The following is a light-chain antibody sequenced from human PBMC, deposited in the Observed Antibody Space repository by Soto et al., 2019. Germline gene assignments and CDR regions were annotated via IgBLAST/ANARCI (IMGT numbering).Light chain of an antibody. CDR2: DVS. V-gene: IGLV2-14*03. Sequence: QSVLTQPTSVSGSPGQSITISCTGTSSDVGDYNYVSWYQHHPGKAPKHMICDVSDRPSGVSNRFSGSNSGNTASLTISVLQAEDEADYYCSSYTSSSTPWVFGTGTKVTVL. J-gene: IGLJ1*01. CDR1: SSDVGDYNY. CDR3: SSYTSSSTPWV.